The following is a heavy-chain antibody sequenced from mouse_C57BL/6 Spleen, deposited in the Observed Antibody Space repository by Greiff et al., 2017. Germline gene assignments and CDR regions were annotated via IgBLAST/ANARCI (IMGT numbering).Heavy chain of an antibody. CDR1: GYAFTNYL. Sequence: QVQLQQSGAELVRPGTSVKVSCKASGYAFTNYLIAWVKQRPGQGLEWIGVINPGSGGTNYNEKFKGKATLTADKSSSTAYMQLSSLTSEDSAVYFCAREEAYGNYLDYWGQGTTLTVSS. CDR3: AREEAYGNYLDY. CDR2: INPGSGGT. D-gene: IGHD2-1*01. J-gene: IGHJ2*01. V-gene: IGHV1-54*01.